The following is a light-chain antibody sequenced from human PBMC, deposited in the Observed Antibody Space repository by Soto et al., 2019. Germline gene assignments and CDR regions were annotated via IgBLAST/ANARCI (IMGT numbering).Light chain of an antibody. V-gene: IGKV3-20*01. CDR1: LTLSSSS. CDR2: GAS. CDR3: QQYGSSPSYT. Sequence: EIVLTQSPGTLSLSPGERATLSCRASLTLSSSSLAWYQQKPGQAPRLLIYGASIRATGIPDRFSGSGSGTDFTLTISRLEPEDFAVYYCQQYGSSPSYTFGQGTKLEI. J-gene: IGKJ2*01.